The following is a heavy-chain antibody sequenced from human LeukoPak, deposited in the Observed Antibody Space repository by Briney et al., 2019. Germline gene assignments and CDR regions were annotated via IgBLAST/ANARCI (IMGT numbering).Heavy chain of an antibody. V-gene: IGHV4-31*03. D-gene: IGHD3-22*01. CDR2: IYYSGST. CDR3: ARAAPNYYDSSGSLRNPYFDY. CDR1: GGSISTGGYY. Sequence: SETLSLTCTVSGGSISTGGYYWSWLRQHPGKGLEWIGNIYYSGSTYYSPSLRSRVTMSVDTSKNQFSLTLISVTAADTAVYFCARAAPNYYDSSGSLRNPYFDYWGQGTLVTVSS. J-gene: IGHJ4*02.